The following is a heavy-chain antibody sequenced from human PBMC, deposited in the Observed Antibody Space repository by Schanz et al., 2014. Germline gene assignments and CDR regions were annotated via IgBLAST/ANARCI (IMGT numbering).Heavy chain of an antibody. Sequence: EVKLVESGGAVVRPGGSLRLSCAASGFTFEDYTIHWVRQRLGKGLEWVARINWHGDDTDHADSVKDRFTISRDNSKSSLYLHMHSIRLEDTAFYFCTKDSGLTYFDPWGQGTLVTVSS. J-gene: IGHJ4*02. CDR2: INWHGDDT. V-gene: IGHV3-43*01. CDR1: GFTFEDYT. CDR3: TKDSGLTYFDP.